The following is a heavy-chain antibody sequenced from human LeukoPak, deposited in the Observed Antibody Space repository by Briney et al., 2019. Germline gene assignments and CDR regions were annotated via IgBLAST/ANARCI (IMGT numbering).Heavy chain of an antibody. CDR2: IKQDGSKK. Sequence: GGSLRLSCVASGFPFSSYWMTWVRQAPGKGLEWVANIKQDGSKKSYVDSVKGRFTISRDNAKNSLYLQMNSLTTDDTAVYYCTTDWGCGGSCLGHEGFDFWGQGTLVTVSS. D-gene: IGHD2-21*01. CDR3: TTDWGCGGSCLGHEGFDF. V-gene: IGHV3-7*03. CDR1: GFPFSSYW. J-gene: IGHJ4*02.